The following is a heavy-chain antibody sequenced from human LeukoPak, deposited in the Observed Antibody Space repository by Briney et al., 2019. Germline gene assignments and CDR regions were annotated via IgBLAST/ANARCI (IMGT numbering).Heavy chain of an antibody. V-gene: IGHV3-21*01. Sequence: PGGSLRLSCAASGFTFSIYTMNCVRQAPGKGLEWVSSISSSSSNIYYADSVKGRFTISRDNAKSSLYLQMNSLRVEDTAVYYCARGHADYSGSWYGRFDYWGQGTLVTVSS. CDR1: GFTFSIYT. CDR3: ARGHADYSGSWYGRFDY. CDR2: ISSSSSNI. D-gene: IGHD6-13*01. J-gene: IGHJ4*02.